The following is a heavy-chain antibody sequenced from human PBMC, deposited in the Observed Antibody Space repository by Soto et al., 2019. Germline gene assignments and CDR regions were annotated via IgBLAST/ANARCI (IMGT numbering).Heavy chain of an antibody. Sequence: WGCMRLSCGGSGISFGSYGMSWVRQAPGKGQQWVSAISWNGGSTGYGDSVKGRFTISRDNAKNSLYLQMNSLRAEDTALYHCARGKLSSARENAFDIWGQGTMVTVSS. CDR2: ISWNGGST. CDR1: GISFGSYG. D-gene: IGHD1-7*01. J-gene: IGHJ3*02. V-gene: IGHV3-20*01. CDR3: ARGKLSSARENAFDI.